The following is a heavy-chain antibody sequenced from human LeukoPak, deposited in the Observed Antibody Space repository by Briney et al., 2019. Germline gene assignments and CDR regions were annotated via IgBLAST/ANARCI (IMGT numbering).Heavy chain of an antibody. CDR1: GGSISSSSYY. V-gene: IGHV4-39*07. CDR3: ARDSAYCSGGSCYPFDY. D-gene: IGHD2-15*01. J-gene: IGHJ4*02. Sequence: SETLSLTCTVSGGSISSSSYYWGWIRQPPGKGLEWIGSIYYSGSTYYNPSLKGRVTISVDTSKNQFSLKLSSVTAADTAVYYCARDSAYCSGGSCYPFDYWGQGTLVTVSS. CDR2: IYYSGST.